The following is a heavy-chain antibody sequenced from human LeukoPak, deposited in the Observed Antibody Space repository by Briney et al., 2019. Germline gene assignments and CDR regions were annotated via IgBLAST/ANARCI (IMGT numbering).Heavy chain of an antibody. Sequence: SETLSLTCTVSGGSISSYYWSWIRQPPGKGLEWIGFISYSGSTNYNPSLKSRVTISLDTSKNQFSLKLSSVTAADTAVYFCARDRSYGFFDYWGQGNLVTVSS. CDR3: ARDRSYGFFDY. D-gene: IGHD3-10*01. J-gene: IGHJ4*02. CDR1: GGSISSYY. CDR2: ISYSGST. V-gene: IGHV4-59*01.